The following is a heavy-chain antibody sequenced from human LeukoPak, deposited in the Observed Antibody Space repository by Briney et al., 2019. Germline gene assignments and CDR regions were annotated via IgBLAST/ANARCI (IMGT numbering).Heavy chain of an antibody. Sequence: PGGALRVSCAASGFTFSIYAMSWVRQAPGKGLGWGSAISASVGSTYNADSVRAGFTISRDNSKKTLYLQMNSLRAEDTAVYYCAKASQYQLPGYFDYWGQGTLVTVSS. V-gene: IGHV3-23*01. D-gene: IGHD2-2*01. CDR2: ISASVGST. CDR1: GFTFSIYA. CDR3: AKASQYQLPGYFDY. J-gene: IGHJ4*02.